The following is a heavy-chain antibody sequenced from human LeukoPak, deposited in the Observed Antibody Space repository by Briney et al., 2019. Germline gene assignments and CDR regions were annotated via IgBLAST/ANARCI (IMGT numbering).Heavy chain of an antibody. V-gene: IGHV3-20*04. CDR1: GFIFDDYG. CDR3: ARDDSSITGTKRH. Sequence: GGSLRLSCAASGFIFDDYGMSWVRQAPGKGLEWVSGINWNGGSTGYADSVKGRFTISRDNAKNSLYLQMNSLRAEDTALYYYARDDSSITGTKRHWGQGTLVTVSS. J-gene: IGHJ4*02. D-gene: IGHD1-7*01. CDR2: INWNGGST.